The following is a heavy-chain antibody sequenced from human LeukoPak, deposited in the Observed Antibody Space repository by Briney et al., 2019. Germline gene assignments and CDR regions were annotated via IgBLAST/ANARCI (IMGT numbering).Heavy chain of an antibody. CDR3: ARVYDGIAAAGTGVYYYYGMDV. CDR2: IYTSGST. Sequence: PSETLSLTCTVSGGSISSYYWSWIRQPAGKGLEWIGRIYTSGSTNYNPSLKSRVTMSVDTSKNQFSPKLSSVTAADTAVYYCARVYDGIAAAGTGVYYYYGMDVWGQGTTVTVSS. CDR1: GGSISSYY. J-gene: IGHJ6*02. D-gene: IGHD6-13*01. V-gene: IGHV4-4*07.